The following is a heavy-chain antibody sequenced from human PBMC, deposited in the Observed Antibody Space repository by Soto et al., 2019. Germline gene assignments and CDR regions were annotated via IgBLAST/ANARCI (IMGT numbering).Heavy chain of an antibody. CDR1: GFTFDDYA. V-gene: IGHV3-9*01. CDR2: ISWNSGSI. CDR3: AKEGHYPGIAAAGTNFDY. J-gene: IGHJ4*02. D-gene: IGHD6-13*01. Sequence: GGSLRLSCAASGFTFDDYAMHWVRQAPGKGLEWVSGISWNSGSIGYADSVKGRFTISRDNAKNSLYLQMNSLRAEDTALYYCAKEGHYPGIAAAGTNFDYWGQGTLVTVSS.